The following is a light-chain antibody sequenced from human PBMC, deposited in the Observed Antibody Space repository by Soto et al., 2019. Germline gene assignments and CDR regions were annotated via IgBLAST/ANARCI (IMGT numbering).Light chain of an antibody. CDR3: QQYNSYSSYT. CDR1: QSISSW. V-gene: IGKV1-5*01. J-gene: IGKJ2*01. CDR2: DAS. Sequence: DIQMTQSPSTLSASVGDRVTITCRASQSISSWLAWYQQKPGKAPKLLIYDASSLECGVTSRFSGSGSGTSVTLTISSLQPDDFATYSCQQYNSYSSYTFGQGTKLEIK.